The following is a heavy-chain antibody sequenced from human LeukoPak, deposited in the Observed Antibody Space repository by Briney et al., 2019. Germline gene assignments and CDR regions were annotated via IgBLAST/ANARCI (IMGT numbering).Heavy chain of an antibody. CDR3: ARRGYYDSSGYYFGNY. CDR2: IYPGDSGT. J-gene: IGHJ4*02. CDR1: GYSFTSYW. V-gene: IGHV5-51*01. D-gene: IGHD3-22*01. Sequence: GESRKISCKGSGYSFTSYWIGWVRQMPGKGLEWMGIIYPGDSGTRYSPSFQGQVTISADKSISTAYLQWSSLKASDTAMYYCARRGYYDSSGYYFGNYWGQRTLVTVSS.